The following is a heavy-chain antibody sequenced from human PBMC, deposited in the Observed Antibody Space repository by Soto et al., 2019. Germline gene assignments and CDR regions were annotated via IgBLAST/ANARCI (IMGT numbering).Heavy chain of an antibody. J-gene: IGHJ3*02. Sequence: QVQLQESGPGLVKPSGTLSLTCTVSNASISSRKWWTWVRQTPGKGLEWIGEIYHSGSINHNPSLKSRVTMSVEKSKNQFSLKMTSVTAADTAVYYCASKFGELLADAFDIWGQGTVVTVSS. V-gene: IGHV4-4*02. CDR2: IYHSGSI. CDR1: NASISSRKW. CDR3: ASKFGELLADAFDI. D-gene: IGHD3-10*01.